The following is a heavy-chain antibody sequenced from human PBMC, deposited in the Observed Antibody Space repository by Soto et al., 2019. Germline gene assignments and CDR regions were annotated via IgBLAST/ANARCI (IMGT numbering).Heavy chain of an antibody. D-gene: IGHD6-13*01. Sequence: GGSLRLSCAASGFTFSSYAMHWVRQAPGKGLEWVAVISYDGSNKYYADSVKGRFTISRDNSKNTLYLQMNSLRAEDTAVYYCARDALVAAADRELYGMDVWGQGTTVTVSS. CDR2: ISYDGSNK. J-gene: IGHJ6*02. CDR1: GFTFSSYA. CDR3: ARDALVAAADRELYGMDV. V-gene: IGHV3-30-3*01.